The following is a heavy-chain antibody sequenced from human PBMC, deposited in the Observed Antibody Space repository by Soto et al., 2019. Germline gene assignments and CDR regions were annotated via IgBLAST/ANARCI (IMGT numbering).Heavy chain of an antibody. D-gene: IGHD3-22*01. V-gene: IGHV1-69*13. CDR3: SRDRDYYDSGYPYNWFDP. J-gene: IGHJ5*02. CDR1: GGTFSSYA. CDR2: ISPIFGTA. Sequence: SVKVSCKASGGTFSSYAISWVRQAPGQGLEWMGGISPIFGTANYAQKFQGRVTITADESTSTAYMELSSLRSEDTAVYYCSRDRDYYDSGYPYNWFDPWGQGTLVTVSS.